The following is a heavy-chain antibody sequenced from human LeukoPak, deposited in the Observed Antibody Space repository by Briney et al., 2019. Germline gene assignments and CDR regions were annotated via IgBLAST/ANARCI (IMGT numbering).Heavy chain of an antibody. J-gene: IGHJ5*02. CDR3: ARDRPPGYSSSWSHNGNWFDP. CDR1: GGTFSSYA. CDR2: IIPIFGTA. D-gene: IGHD6-13*01. V-gene: IGHV1-69*01. Sequence: PWASVKVSCKASGGTFSSYAISWVRQAPGQGLEWMGGIIPIFGTANYAQKFQGRVTITADESTSTAYMELSSLRSEDTAVYYCARDRPPGYSSSWSHNGNWFDPWGQGTLVTVSS.